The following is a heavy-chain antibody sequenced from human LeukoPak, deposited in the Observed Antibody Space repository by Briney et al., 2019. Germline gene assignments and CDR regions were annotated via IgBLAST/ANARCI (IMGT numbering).Heavy chain of an antibody. CDR1: GGSFSGYY. CDR2: INHSGST. V-gene: IGHV4-34*01. Sequence: SETLSLTCAVYGGSFSGYYWSWIRQPPGKGLEWIGEINHSGSTNYNPSLKSRVTISVDTSKNQFSLKLSPVTAADTAVYYCARGPRFVWFGKRSAFDIWGQGTMVTVSS. D-gene: IGHD3-10*01. CDR3: ARGPRFVWFGKRSAFDI. J-gene: IGHJ3*02.